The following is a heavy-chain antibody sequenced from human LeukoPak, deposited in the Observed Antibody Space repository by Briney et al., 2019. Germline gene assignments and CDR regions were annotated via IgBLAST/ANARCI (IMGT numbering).Heavy chain of an antibody. Sequence: SETLSLTCTVSGGSISSYYWSWIRQPPGKGLEWIGHIYYSGSTNYNPSLKSRVTISVDTSKNQFSLKLSSVTAADTAIYHCARSSSSSYNWFDPWGQGTLVTVSS. J-gene: IGHJ5*02. D-gene: IGHD6-13*01. CDR3: ARSSSSSYNWFDP. CDR1: GGSISSYY. CDR2: IYYSGST. V-gene: IGHV4-59*01.